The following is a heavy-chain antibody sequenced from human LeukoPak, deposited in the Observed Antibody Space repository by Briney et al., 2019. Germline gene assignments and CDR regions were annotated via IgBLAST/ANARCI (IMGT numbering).Heavy chain of an antibody. CDR1: GGSFSGYY. J-gene: IGHJ3*02. V-gene: IGHV4-34*01. D-gene: IGHD6-13*01. Sequence: SETLSLTCAVYGGSFSGYYWSRIRQPPGKGLEWIGEINHSGSTNYNPSLKSRVTISVDTSKNQFSLKLSSVTAADTAVYYCASRQSPYSSSWYRVGAFDIWGQGTMVTVSS. CDR3: ASRQSPYSSSWYRVGAFDI. CDR2: INHSGST.